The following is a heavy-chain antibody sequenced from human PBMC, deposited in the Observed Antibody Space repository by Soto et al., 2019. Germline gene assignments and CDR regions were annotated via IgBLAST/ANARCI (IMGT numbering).Heavy chain of an antibody. CDR2: IYPGGVNI. D-gene: IGHD1-1*01. V-gene: IGHV1-46*03. CDR1: GYSFTSHY. Sequence: GASVKVSCKAIGYSFTSHYMHWVRQAPGQGLEWMGTIYPGGVNIGYAQKFKGRVTMTKDTSTSTVYMELNSLTYEDTAVYYCARDQSWHDLVWWFEPWG. J-gene: IGHJ5*02. CDR3: ARDQSWHDLVWWFEP.